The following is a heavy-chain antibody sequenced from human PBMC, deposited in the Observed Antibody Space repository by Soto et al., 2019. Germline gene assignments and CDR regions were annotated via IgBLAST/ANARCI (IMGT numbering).Heavy chain of an antibody. V-gene: IGHV4-38-2*02. Sequence: LSETLSLTCAISGYPIRNGYYWGWIRQSPGKGPEWIGSIYQSGITYYNPSLKSRVTLSIDTSKNQISLKLSSVTAADTAVYYCARDRTHCSGVCYSSYYYGLDVWGQGTTVTVS. J-gene: IGHJ6*02. D-gene: IGHD2-21*02. CDR1: GYPIRNGYY. CDR2: IYQSGIT. CDR3: ARDRTHCSGVCYSSYYYGLDV.